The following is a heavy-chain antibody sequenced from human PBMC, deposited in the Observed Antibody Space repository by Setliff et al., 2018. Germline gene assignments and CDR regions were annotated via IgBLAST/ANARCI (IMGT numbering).Heavy chain of an antibody. CDR2: IKQDGSEK. CDR3: ARDGRTRYYYYYMDV. Sequence: LRLSCAASGFTFSSYWMSWVRQAPGKGLEWVANIKQDGSEKYYVDSVKGRFTISRDNAKSSLYLQMNSLRAEDTAVYYCARDGRTRYYYYYMDVWGKGTTVTVSS. J-gene: IGHJ6*03. V-gene: IGHV3-7*01. CDR1: GFTFSSYW.